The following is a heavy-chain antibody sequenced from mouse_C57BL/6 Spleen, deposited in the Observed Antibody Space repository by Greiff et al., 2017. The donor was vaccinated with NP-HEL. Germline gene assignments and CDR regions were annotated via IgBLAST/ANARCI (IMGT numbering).Heavy chain of an antibody. Sequence: QVQLQQSDAELVKPGASVKMSCKASGYTFTDYSMHWMKQRPEQGLEWIGYIYPTDGSTKYNEKFKGKATLTADKSSSTAYMQLNSLTSEDYAVYCCARSPPLWGFADWGQGTLVTVSA. D-gene: IGHD1-1*02. CDR1: GYTFTDYS. CDR3: ARSPPLWGFAD. CDR2: IYPTDGST. V-gene: IGHV1-78*01. J-gene: IGHJ3*01.